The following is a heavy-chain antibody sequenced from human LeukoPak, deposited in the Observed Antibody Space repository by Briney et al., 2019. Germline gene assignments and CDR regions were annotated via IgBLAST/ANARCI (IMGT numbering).Heavy chain of an antibody. D-gene: IGHD4-11*01. V-gene: IGHV3-21*01. CDR1: GFTFSSYS. CDR2: ISSSSYI. CDR3: ARDLQSVPQGAFDI. J-gene: IGHJ3*02. Sequence: GGSLRLSCAASGFTFSSYSMNWVRQAPGKGPEWVSSISSSSYIYYADSVKGRFTISRDNAKNSLYLQMNSLRAEDTAVYYCARDLQSVPQGAFDIWGQGTMVTVSS.